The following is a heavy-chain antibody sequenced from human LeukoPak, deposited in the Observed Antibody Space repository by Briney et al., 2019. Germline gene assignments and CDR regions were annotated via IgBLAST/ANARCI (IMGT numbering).Heavy chain of an antibody. CDR3: ARRKSGSSYVDY. D-gene: IGHD6-6*01. J-gene: IGHJ4*02. CDR1: GGSISSYY. V-gene: IGHV4-59*08. Sequence: PSETLSLTCTVSGGSISSYYWSWIRQPPGKGLEWIGYIYYSGSTNYNPSLKSRVTISVDTSKNQFSLKLSSVTAADTALYFCARRKSGSSYVDYWGQGTLVTVSS. CDR2: IYYSGST.